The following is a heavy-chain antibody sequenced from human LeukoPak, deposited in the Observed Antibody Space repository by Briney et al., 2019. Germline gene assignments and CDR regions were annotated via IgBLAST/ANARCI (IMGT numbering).Heavy chain of an antibody. V-gene: IGHV3-30-3*01. J-gene: IGHJ4*02. D-gene: IGHD3-22*01. CDR3: ASDIGDYDSSGSSGYVDY. CDR2: ISYDGSNK. CDR1: GFTFSSYA. Sequence: GRSLRLSCAASGFTFSSYAMHWVRQAPGKGLEWVAVISYDGSNKYYADSVKGRFTISRDNSKNTLYLQMNSLRAEDTAVYYCASDIGDYDSSGSSGYVDYWGQGTLVTVSS.